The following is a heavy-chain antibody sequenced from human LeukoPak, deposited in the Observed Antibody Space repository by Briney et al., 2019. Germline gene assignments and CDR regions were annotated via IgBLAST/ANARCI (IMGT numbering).Heavy chain of an antibody. CDR1: GGSFSGYY. V-gene: IGHV4-34*01. Sequence: SETLSLTCAVYGGSFSGYYWSWIRQPPGKGLEWIGEINHSGSTNYNPSLKSRVTISVDTSKNQFSLKLSSVTAADTAVYYCARGRKSYKDIVAVPAAIHFDYWGQGTLVTVSS. CDR2: INHSGST. D-gene: IGHD2-2*01. J-gene: IGHJ4*02. CDR3: ARGRKSYKDIVAVPAAIHFDY.